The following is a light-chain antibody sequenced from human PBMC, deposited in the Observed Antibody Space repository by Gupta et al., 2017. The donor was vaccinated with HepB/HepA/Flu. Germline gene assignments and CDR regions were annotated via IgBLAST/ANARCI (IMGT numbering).Light chain of an antibody. V-gene: IGKV1-5*03. J-gene: IGKJ3*01. CDR2: KAS. Sequence: DIQMTQSPSTLSASVGDRVTITCRPSQSISSWLAWYQQKPGKPPKLLIYKASSLESGVPSRFSGSGSGTEFTLTITSLQPDDLATYYCQQYNSYSSFTFGPGTKVDIK. CDR3: QQYNSYSSFT. CDR1: QSISSW.